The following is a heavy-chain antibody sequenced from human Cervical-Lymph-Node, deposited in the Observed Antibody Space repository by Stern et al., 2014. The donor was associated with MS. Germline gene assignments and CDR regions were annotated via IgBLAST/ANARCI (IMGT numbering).Heavy chain of an antibody. CDR3: ASFVMFLAGTHDQRFDH. V-gene: IGHV3-74*01. Sequence: EVQLVESGGGLVQPGGSLRLSCAASGFTFSSYWMHWVRQPPGEGLVWVSRINSDGRTATYADSVKGRFTISRDNTKNTLYLQMNSLRADDTAVYYCASFVMFLAGTHDQRFDHWGQGVLVTVSS. CDR1: GFTFSSYW. D-gene: IGHD3-10*02. CDR2: INSDGRTA. J-gene: IGHJ4*02.